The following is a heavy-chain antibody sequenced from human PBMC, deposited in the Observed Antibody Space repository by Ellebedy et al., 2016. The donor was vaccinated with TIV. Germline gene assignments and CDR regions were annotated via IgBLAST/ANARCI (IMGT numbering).Heavy chain of an antibody. CDR1: GFTFSSYA. J-gene: IGHJ3*02. Sequence: GESLKISXAASGFTFSSYAMHWVRQAPGKGLEWVAVISYDGSNKYYADSVKGRFTISRDNSKNTLYLQMNSLRAEDTAVYYCARVWVRGVIDDAFDIWGQGTMVTVSS. D-gene: IGHD3-10*01. CDR2: ISYDGSNK. V-gene: IGHV3-30-3*01. CDR3: ARVWVRGVIDDAFDI.